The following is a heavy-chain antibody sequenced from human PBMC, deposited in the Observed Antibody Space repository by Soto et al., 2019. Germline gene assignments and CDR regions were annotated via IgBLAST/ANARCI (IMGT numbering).Heavy chain of an antibody. CDR3: ARAVGYSSSWYYFDY. D-gene: IGHD6-13*01. CDR1: GFTFSIYA. CDR2: IPYDGSNK. J-gene: IGHJ4*02. V-gene: IGHV3-30-3*01. Sequence: PGGSLRLSCAASGFTFSIYAMHWVRHAPGKGLEWVAVIPYDGSNKYYADSVKGRFTISRDNSKNTLYLQMNSLRAEDTAVYYCARAVGYSSSWYYFDYWGQGTLVTVSS.